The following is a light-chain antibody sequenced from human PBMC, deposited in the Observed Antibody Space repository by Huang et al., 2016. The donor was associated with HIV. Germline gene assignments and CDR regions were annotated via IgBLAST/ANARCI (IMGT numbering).Light chain of an antibody. Sequence: DIVLTQSPGTLSLSPGQRVTLSCRASQTISSFLAWFQQKPGQAPRPLIYDTSTRATGIPDRFTGSGSGTDFTLTIRRLDPEDFAVYYCQHYDTSSWTFGQGTKVEI. V-gene: IGKV3-20*01. CDR2: DTS. J-gene: IGKJ1*01. CDR3: QHYDTSSWT. CDR1: QTISSF.